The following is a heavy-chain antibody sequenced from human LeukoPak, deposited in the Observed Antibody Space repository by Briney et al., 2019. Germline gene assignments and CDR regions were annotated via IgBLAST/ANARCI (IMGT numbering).Heavy chain of an antibody. D-gene: IGHD5-18*01. J-gene: IGHJ4*02. V-gene: IGHV3-21*01. CDR2: ISSSSSYI. Sequence: SGGSLRLSCAASGFTFDDYGLSWVRQVPGKGLEWVSSISSSSSYIYYADSVKGRFTISRDNSKNTLYLQMNSLRAEDTAVYYCAREGGYSYGLAYWGQGTLVTVSS. CDR3: AREGGYSYGLAY. CDR1: GFTFDDYG.